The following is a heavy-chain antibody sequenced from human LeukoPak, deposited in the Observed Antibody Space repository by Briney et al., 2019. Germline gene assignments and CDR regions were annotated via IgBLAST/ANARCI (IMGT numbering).Heavy chain of an antibody. Sequence: GGSLRLSCADPGFSFSSYWMTWVRQAPGKGLEWVSSISSSSSYIYYADSVKGRFTISRDNARNSLYPQMNSLRAEDTAVYYCARDQGIVVVPAAPGYFQHWGQGTLVTVSS. CDR2: ISSSSSYI. J-gene: IGHJ1*01. D-gene: IGHD2-2*01. V-gene: IGHV3-21*01. CDR1: GFSFSSYW. CDR3: ARDQGIVVVPAAPGYFQH.